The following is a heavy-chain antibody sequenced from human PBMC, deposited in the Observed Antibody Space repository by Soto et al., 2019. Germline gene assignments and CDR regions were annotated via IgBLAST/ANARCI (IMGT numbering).Heavy chain of an antibody. CDR3: ASAFGY. J-gene: IGHJ4*02. CDR1: GFTVSSNY. V-gene: IGHV3-53*01. D-gene: IGHD3-16*01. Sequence: GVSLTISCAASGFTVSSNYMSWVRQAPGKGLEWVSVIYSGGSTYYADSVKGRFTISRDNSKNTLYLQMNSLRAEDTAVYYCASAFGYWGQGTLVTVSS. CDR2: IYSGGST.